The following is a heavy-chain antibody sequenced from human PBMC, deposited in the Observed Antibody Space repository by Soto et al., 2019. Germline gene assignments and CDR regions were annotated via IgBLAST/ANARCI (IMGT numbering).Heavy chain of an antibody. CDR1: GFTFNAYA. CDR2: IGGSGGNR. Sequence: EVQLLESGGGLVQPGGSLRLSCAASGFTFNAYAMTWVRQAPGKGLESVSAIGGSGGNRYYADSVRGRFTISRDNSKDTVDLQMNSLRVEDTAVYYCARVASDYINSVDNWGQGILVTVSS. CDR3: ARVASDYINSVDN. V-gene: IGHV3-23*01. D-gene: IGHD4-4*01. J-gene: IGHJ4*02.